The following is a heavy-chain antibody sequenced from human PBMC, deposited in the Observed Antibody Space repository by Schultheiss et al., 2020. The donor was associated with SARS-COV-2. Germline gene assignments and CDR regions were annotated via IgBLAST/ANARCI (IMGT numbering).Heavy chain of an antibody. CDR3: ARTYGYGMDV. Sequence: ESLKISCTVSGGSISSYYWSWIRQPAGKGLEWIGRIYTSGSTNYNPSLKSRVTISVDTSKNQFSLKLSSVTAADTAVYYCARTYGYGMDVWGQGTTVTVSS. V-gene: IGHV4-4*07. CDR2: IYTSGST. CDR1: GGSISSYY. J-gene: IGHJ6*02. D-gene: IGHD4-17*01.